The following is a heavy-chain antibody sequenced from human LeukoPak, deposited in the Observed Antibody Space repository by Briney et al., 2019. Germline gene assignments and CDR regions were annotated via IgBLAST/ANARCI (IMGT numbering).Heavy chain of an antibody. D-gene: IGHD1-26*01. CDR1: GGSISSSY. J-gene: IGHJ3*02. CDR3: ASSGTIDAFDI. V-gene: IGHV4-59*01. Sequence: SETLSLTCTVSGGSISSSYWSWLRQPPGQGLEWMGHMYYSGSTNHNPSLKSRVTTSVDTSKNQFSLKLSSVTAADTAVYYCASSGTIDAFDIWGQGTMVTVSS. CDR2: MYYSGST.